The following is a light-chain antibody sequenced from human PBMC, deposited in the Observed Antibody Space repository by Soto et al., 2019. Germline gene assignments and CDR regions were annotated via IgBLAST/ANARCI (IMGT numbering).Light chain of an antibody. CDR2: GAS. Sequence: EIVMTQSPATLSVSPGERATLSCRASQSVSSNLVWYQQKSGQAPRLLIHGASTRATGIPARFSGSGSGTEFTLTISSLQSEDFAVYSCQQYSTWPETFGQGTKLEIK. V-gene: IGKV3-15*01. J-gene: IGKJ2*01. CDR1: QSVSSN. CDR3: QQYSTWPET.